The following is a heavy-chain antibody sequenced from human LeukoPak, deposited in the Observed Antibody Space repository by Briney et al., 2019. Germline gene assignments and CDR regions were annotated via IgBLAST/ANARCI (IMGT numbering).Heavy chain of an antibody. CDR1: GGSISSGSYY. CDR2: IYYSGST. D-gene: IGHD4-23*01. V-gene: IGHV4-39*01. CDR3: ASQIHRYGGNRERDY. Sequence: SETLSLTCTVSGGSISSGSYYWSWIRQPAGKGLEWIGSIYYSGSTYYNPSLKSRVTISVDTSKNQFSLKLSSVTAADTAVYYCASQIHRYGGNRERDYWGQGTLVTVSS. J-gene: IGHJ4*02.